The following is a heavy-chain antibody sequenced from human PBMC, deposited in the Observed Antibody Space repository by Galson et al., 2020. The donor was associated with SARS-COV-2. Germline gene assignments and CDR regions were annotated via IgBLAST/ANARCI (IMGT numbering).Heavy chain of an antibody. Sequence: SETLSLTCAVSGGSISSGGYSWSWIRQPPGKGLEWIGYIYYSGSTYYNPSLKSRVTISVDTSKNQFSLKLSSVTAADTAVYYCARRRSHSCIAGTNWCGPWGQGTLVTVSS. CDR2: IYYSGST. CDR3: ARRRSHSCIAGTNWCGP. V-gene: IGHV4-30-4*07. J-gene: IGHJ5*02. D-gene: IGHD1-7*01. CDR1: GGSISSGGYS.